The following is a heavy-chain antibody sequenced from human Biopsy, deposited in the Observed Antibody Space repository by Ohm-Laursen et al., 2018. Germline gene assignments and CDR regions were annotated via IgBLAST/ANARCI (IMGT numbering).Heavy chain of an antibody. D-gene: IGHD2-15*01. V-gene: IGHV4-4*07. CDR2: ILFSGDT. CDR1: DNSINKYY. Sequence: SDTLSLTCTVTDNSINKYYWSWLRQPAGKGLEYIGRILFSGDTNPGYNPSQKIRVTMSVATSKNQFSLRLSSATAADTAVYYWSSLGRYFSGKNCCGIDYWGQGTLVTVSS. J-gene: IGHJ4*02. CDR3: SSLGRYFSGKNCCGIDY.